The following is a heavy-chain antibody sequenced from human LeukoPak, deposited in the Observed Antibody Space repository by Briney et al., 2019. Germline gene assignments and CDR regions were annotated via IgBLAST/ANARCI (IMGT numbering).Heavy chain of an antibody. Sequence: GGSLRLSCAASGFTFSSYSMNWVRQAPGKGLEWVSSISSSSSYIYYADSVKGRFTISRDNAKNSLYLQMTSLRAEDTAVYYCASNMYSENYYLYPFWGQGTLVTVSS. CDR1: GFTFSSYS. V-gene: IGHV3-21*01. CDR2: ISSSSSYI. J-gene: IGHJ4*02. D-gene: IGHD1-26*01. CDR3: ASNMYSENYYLYPF.